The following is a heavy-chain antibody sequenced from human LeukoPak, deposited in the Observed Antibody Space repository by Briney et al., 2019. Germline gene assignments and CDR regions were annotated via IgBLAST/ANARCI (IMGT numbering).Heavy chain of an antibody. J-gene: IGHJ4*02. CDR3: ARLLIYCSSTSCHFDY. D-gene: IGHD2-2*01. CDR1: GGSFSSYY. Sequence: SETLSLTCTVSGGSFSSYYWSWIRQPPGKGLEWIGYIYYSGSTNYNPSLKSQITISVDTSNNQFSLKLSSVTAADTAMYYCARLLIYCSSTSCHFDYWGQGTLVTVSS. V-gene: IGHV4-59*08. CDR2: IYYSGST.